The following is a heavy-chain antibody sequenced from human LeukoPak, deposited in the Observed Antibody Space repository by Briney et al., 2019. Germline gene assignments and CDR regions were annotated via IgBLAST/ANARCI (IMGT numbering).Heavy chain of an antibody. CDR1: GGSISSGGYS. CDR3: ARAPLLWFGESNYYYYYGMDV. Sequence: PSQTLSLTCAVSGGSISSGGYSWSWIRQPPGKGLEWIGYIYHSGSTYYNPSLKSRVTISVDRSKHQFSLKPSSVTAADTAVYYCARAPLLWFGESNYYYYYGMDVWGKGTTVTVSS. V-gene: IGHV4-30-2*01. J-gene: IGHJ6*04. D-gene: IGHD3-10*01. CDR2: IYHSGST.